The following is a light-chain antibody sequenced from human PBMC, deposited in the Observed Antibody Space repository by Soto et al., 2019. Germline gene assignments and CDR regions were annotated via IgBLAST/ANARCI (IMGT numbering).Light chain of an antibody. CDR1: RDISQY. Sequence: DVQMTQSPSSLFASIGDRVTLTCRSSRDISQYLNWYQQRPGKAPTVLIYAASVLQDGVTSRFSGAGSGTDFSLTISSLQREDSATYFCQQSSAVPYTFGRGTKL. CDR3: QQSSAVPYT. V-gene: IGKV1-39*01. J-gene: IGKJ2*01. CDR2: AAS.